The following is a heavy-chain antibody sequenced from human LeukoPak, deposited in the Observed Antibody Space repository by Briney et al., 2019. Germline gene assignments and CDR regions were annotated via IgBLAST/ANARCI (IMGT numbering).Heavy chain of an antibody. J-gene: IGHJ3*02. Sequence: SQTLSLTCAISGDSVSNNIAAWTWIRQSPSRGLEWLGRTYYRSKWYNDYAVSVRGRITVNPGTSKNQFSLQLNSVTPEDTAVYYCTREDRDTFDIWGQGTVVTVSS. CDR1: GDSVSNNIAA. CDR2: TYYRSKWYN. V-gene: IGHV6-1*01. CDR3: TREDRDTFDI.